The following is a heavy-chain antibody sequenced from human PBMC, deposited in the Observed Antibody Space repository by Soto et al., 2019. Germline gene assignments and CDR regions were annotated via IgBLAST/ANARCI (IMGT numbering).Heavy chain of an antibody. CDR2: IIPVFGTT. J-gene: IGHJ4*02. D-gene: IGHD3-16*01. CDR3: ARGGGPYVWFNEF. Sequence: GASVKVSCKDSGGLFSSFAISWVRQAPEQGLEWLGGIIPVFGTTNYAEKFQDRVTITADESTNTAYIELSSLTSGDTAMYYCARGGGPYVWFNEFWGQGTQVTVSS. V-gene: IGHV1-69*13. CDR1: GGLFSSFA.